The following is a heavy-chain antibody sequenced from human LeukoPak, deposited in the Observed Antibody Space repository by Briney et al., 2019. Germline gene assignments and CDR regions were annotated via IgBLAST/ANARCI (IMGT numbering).Heavy chain of an antibody. J-gene: IGHJ4*02. CDR2: INSDGSIT. D-gene: IGHD3-22*01. CDR3: AREPGGYYDSSGFLDD. CDR1: GFTFSSYW. Sequence: SGGSLRLSCAPSGFTFSSYWMHWVRQVPGRGLVWVSRINSDGSITDYADSVKGRFTIARDTAQNTLHLQMNSLRVEDTAMYYCAREPGGYYDSSGFLDDWGQGTLVTVSS. V-gene: IGHV3-74*01.